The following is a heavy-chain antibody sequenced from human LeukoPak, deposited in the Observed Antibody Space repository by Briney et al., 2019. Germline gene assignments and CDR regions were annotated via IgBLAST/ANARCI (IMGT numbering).Heavy chain of an antibody. V-gene: IGHV3-23*01. J-gene: IGHJ4*02. CDR2: ISGSGGGT. CDR3: APDLRGSAWSLDD. Sequence: SGGSLRLSCAAPGFTFSNYAMCWVRQAPGKGLEWVSLISGSGGGTDSADSVKGRFTISRDNTKNTHYLQMDGLRAEDTAMYYCAPDLRGSAWSLDDWGQGTLVTVSS. D-gene: IGHD6-13*01. CDR1: GFTFSNYA.